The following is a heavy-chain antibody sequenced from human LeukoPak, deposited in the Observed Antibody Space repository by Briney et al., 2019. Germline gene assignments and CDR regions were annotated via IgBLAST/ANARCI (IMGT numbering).Heavy chain of an antibody. J-gene: IGHJ6*03. Sequence: GGSLRLSCAASGFTSSGFAMHWGRQAPGKGLEWVAFIRYDGSNKYYADSVKGRFTISRDNSKNTLYLQMNSLRAEDTAVYYCAQDSLPYSYYSYHLDVWGKGTTVTVSS. D-gene: IGHD1-26*01. V-gene: IGHV3-30*02. CDR3: AQDSLPYSYYSYHLDV. CDR1: GFTSSGFA. CDR2: IRYDGSNK.